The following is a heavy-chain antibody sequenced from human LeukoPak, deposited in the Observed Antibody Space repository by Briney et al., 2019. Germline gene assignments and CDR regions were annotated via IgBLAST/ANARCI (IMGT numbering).Heavy chain of an antibody. CDR1: GYTFTNYY. V-gene: IGHV1-46*01. J-gene: IGHJ4*02. Sequence: ASVKVSCKASGYTFTNYYCHWVRQAPGQGLEWMGVIHPSGTSTTYAQKFQGRVTMTRDTSTSTVYMELSSLRSEDTAVYYCARERQGGYFDYWGQGTLVTVSP. CDR2: IHPSGTST. CDR3: ARERQGGYFDY. D-gene: IGHD1-26*01.